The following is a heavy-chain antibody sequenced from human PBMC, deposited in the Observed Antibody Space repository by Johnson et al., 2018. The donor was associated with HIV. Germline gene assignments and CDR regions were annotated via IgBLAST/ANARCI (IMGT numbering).Heavy chain of an antibody. CDR1: GFTFSNVW. V-gene: IGHV3-66*01. Sequence: VQLVESGGGLVKPGGSLRLSCAASGFTFSNVWMSWVRQAPGKGLEWVAVIYSGGSTYYADSVKGRFTISRDNSKNTLYLQMNSLRAEDTAVYYCAREANAFDIWGQGTMVTVSS. CDR3: AREANAFDI. CDR2: IYSGGST. J-gene: IGHJ3*02.